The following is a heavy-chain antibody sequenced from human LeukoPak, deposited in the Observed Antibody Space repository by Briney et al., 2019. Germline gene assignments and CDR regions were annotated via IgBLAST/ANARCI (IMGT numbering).Heavy chain of an antibody. CDR3: ARVLNLRSIAVAGTGASNGRRYYFDY. CDR2: INHSVST. Sequence: SETLSLTCVVYVGSLSGYYWSCIRPPPARGREWIGEINHSVSTNYNPSLKSRVTISVDTSKNQFSLKLSSVTAANTAVYYCARVLNLRSIAVAGTGASNGRRYYFDYWGQGTLVTVSS. V-gene: IGHV4-34*01. J-gene: IGHJ4*02. D-gene: IGHD6-19*01. CDR1: VGSLSGYY.